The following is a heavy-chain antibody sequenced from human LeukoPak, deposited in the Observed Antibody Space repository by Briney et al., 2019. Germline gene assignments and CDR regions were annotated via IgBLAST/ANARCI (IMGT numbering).Heavy chain of an antibody. Sequence: GGSLRLSCAAAGFTFSIYGMHWVRQAPGKGLEWVAVISYDGSNKYYADSVKGRFTISRDNSKNTLYLQMNSLRAEDTAVYYCATYHRSGSYYNYYYGMDVWGQGTTVTVSS. CDR2: ISYDGSNK. CDR1: GFTFSIYG. J-gene: IGHJ6*02. CDR3: ATYHRSGSYYNYYYGMDV. V-gene: IGHV3-30*03. D-gene: IGHD3-10*01.